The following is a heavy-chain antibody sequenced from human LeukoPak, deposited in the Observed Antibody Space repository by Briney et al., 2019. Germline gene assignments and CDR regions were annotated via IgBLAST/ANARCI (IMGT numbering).Heavy chain of an antibody. D-gene: IGHD1-14*01. Sequence: GASVKVSCKASGYTFTGYYMHWVRQAPGQGLEWMGIINPSGGSTSYAQKFQGRVTMTRDTSISTAYMELSRLRSDDTAVYYCARDGGIGHDWGQGTLVTVSS. CDR3: ARDGGIGHD. J-gene: IGHJ4*02. CDR1: GYTFTGYY. V-gene: IGHV1-2*02. CDR2: INPSGGST.